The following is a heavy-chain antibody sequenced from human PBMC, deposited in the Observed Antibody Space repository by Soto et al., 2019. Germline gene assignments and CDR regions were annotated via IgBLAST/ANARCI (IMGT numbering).Heavy chain of an antibody. CDR1: GYTFTSYD. CDR2: MNPNSGNT. J-gene: IGHJ5*02. CDR3: ARELYSTVRFDP. V-gene: IGHV1-8*01. Sequence: QVQLVQSGAEVKKPGASVKVSCKASGYTFTSYDINWVRQATGQGLEWMGWMNPNSGNTGYAQKFQRRVTMTRNTSTSTAYMELSSLRSDDTAVYYCARELYSTVRFDPWGQGTLVTVSS. D-gene: IGHD6-13*01.